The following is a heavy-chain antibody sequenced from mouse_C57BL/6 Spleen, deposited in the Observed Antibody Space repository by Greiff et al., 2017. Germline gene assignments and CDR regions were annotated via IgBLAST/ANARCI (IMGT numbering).Heavy chain of an antibody. Sequence: VQLKESGGGLVKPGGSLKLSCAASGFTFSSYAMSWVRQTPEKRLEWVATISDGGSYTYYPDNVKGRFTISRDNAKNNLYLHMSHLKSEDTAMYYCARDLNWYFGVWGTGTTVTVSS. CDR2: ISDGGSYT. J-gene: IGHJ1*03. V-gene: IGHV5-4*01. CDR1: GFTFSSYA. CDR3: ARDLNWYFGV.